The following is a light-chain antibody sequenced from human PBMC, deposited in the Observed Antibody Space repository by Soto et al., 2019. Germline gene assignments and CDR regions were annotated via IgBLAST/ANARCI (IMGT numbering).Light chain of an antibody. CDR1: QTLSSRH. CDR3: QQYGYSRT. CDR2: GSS. V-gene: IGKV3-20*01. J-gene: IGKJ1*01. Sequence: MLTQSPGAVYLSTGERATLSCMASQTLSSRHLAWYQQKPGQAPRLLIYGSSSRATDIPDRFSGSGSGTDFTLTISTLESEDFAIYYCQQYGYSRTFGQGTKVDIK.